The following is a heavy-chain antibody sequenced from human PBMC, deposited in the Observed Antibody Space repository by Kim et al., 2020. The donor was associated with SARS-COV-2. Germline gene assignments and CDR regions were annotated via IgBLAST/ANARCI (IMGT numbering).Heavy chain of an antibody. CDR3: AHATGPTTTDLDF. Sequence: SGPTLVNPTQTLTLTCTFSGFSLTTRGVGVGWIRQPPGKALEWLGNIYWDDDQRYSPPLKSRLPITRDTSRNQLVFTMTNLDPVDTATYYCAHATGPTTTDLDFWGQGTLVTVSS. D-gene: IGHD4-17*01. J-gene: IGHJ4*02. V-gene: IGHV2-5*02. CDR1: GFSLTTRGVG. CDR2: IYWDDDQ.